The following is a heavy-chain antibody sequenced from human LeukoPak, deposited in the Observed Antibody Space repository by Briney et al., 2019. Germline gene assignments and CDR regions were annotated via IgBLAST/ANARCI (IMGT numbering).Heavy chain of an antibody. CDR3: ARDSLNGPFVISLDY. Sequence: GGSLRLSCAASGFSFASYEMNWVRQAPGKGLEWVSRISSDGRVETYLDSVRGRFTMSRDNAKDLLFLQMNGLRAEDTAVYYCARDSLNGPFVISLDYWGQGALVTVSS. CDR2: ISSDGRVE. J-gene: IGHJ4*02. CDR1: GFSFASYE. D-gene: IGHD3-9*01. V-gene: IGHV3-48*03.